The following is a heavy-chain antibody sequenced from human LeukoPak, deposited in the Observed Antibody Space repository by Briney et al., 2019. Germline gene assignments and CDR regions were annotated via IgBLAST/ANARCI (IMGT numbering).Heavy chain of an antibody. CDR2: IYYSGST. J-gene: IGHJ4*02. V-gene: IGHV4-39*01. Sequence: PSETLSLTCSVSGGSISSSSYYWGWIRQPPGKGLEWIGSIYYSGSTYYNPSLKSRVTISVDTSKNQFSLKLSSVTAADTAVYYCARQGDYGDYLGQGTLVTVSS. D-gene: IGHD3-16*01. CDR3: ARQGDYGDY. CDR1: GGSISSSSYY.